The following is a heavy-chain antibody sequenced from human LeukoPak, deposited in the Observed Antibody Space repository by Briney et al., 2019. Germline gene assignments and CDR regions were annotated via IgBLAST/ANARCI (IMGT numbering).Heavy chain of an antibody. V-gene: IGHV5-51*01. CDR2: IYPGDSDT. Sequence: GESLKISCKGSGYSFTSYWIGWVRQMPGKGLEWMGIIYPGDSDTRYSPSFQGQATISADKSISTAYLQWSSLKASDTAMYYCARRVGGYSYGYPFDYWGQGTLVTVSS. D-gene: IGHD5-18*01. CDR1: GYSFTSYW. J-gene: IGHJ4*02. CDR3: ARRVGGYSYGYPFDY.